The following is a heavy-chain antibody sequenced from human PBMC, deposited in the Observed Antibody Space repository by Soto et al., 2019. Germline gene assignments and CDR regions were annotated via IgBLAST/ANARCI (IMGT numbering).Heavy chain of an antibody. J-gene: IGHJ4*02. D-gene: IGHD2-15*01. Sequence: EVQLVESGGGLVQPGGSLRLSCVASGFTFSGHSMNWVRQAPGKGLECVSYISSSSSTIYYADSVKGRFTISRDNAKNSPYLQMNSLRAEDTAVYYCARESLLDYWGQGILVTVSS. CDR2: ISSSSSTI. CDR1: GFTFSGHS. CDR3: ARESLLDY. V-gene: IGHV3-48*01.